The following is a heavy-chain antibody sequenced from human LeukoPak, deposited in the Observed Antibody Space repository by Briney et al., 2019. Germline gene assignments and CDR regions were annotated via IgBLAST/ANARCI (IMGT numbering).Heavy chain of an antibody. Sequence: ASVKVSCKVSGYTLTELSMHWVRQAPGKGLEWMGGFDPEDGETIYAQKFQGRVTMTEDTSTDTAYMELSSLRSEDTAVYYCATLDYGGRGGWFDPWGQGTLVTLSS. CDR2: FDPEDGET. CDR3: ATLDYGGRGGWFDP. V-gene: IGHV1-24*01. J-gene: IGHJ5*02. CDR1: GYTLTELS. D-gene: IGHD4-23*01.